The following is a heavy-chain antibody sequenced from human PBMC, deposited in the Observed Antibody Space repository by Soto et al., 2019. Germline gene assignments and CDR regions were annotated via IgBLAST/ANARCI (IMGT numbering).Heavy chain of an antibody. Sequence: GGSLRLSCEASGFSFRSYSMSWVRQAPGKGLEWISYITGISNTIYYADSVKGRFTISRDNAKNSLYLQMNSLRDEDTAVYFCARDKDIDYSNDYGMDVWGQGTTVTVSS. D-gene: IGHD4-4*01. J-gene: IGHJ6*02. CDR1: GFSFRSYS. CDR2: ITGISNTI. CDR3: ARDKDIDYSNDYGMDV. V-gene: IGHV3-48*02.